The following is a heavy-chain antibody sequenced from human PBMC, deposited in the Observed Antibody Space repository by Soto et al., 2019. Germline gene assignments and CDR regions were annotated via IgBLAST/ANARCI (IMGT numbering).Heavy chain of an antibody. CDR1: GGTFSTYA. CDR2: IIPMFGTA. Sequence: QVQLVQSGAEVKKPESSVKVSCKAPGGTFSTYAISWVRQAPGQGLEWMGGIIPMFGTANYAQRFQDRVTITADESTITVYMELSSVRSEDTAVYFCASGIQLWLRRINSGYSGWGQGTLVTVSS. J-gene: IGHJ4*02. V-gene: IGHV1-69*12. CDR3: ASGIQLWLRRINSGYSG. D-gene: IGHD5-18*01.